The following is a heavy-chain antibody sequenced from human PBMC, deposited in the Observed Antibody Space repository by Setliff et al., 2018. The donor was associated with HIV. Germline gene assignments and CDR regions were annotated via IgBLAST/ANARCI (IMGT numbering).Heavy chain of an antibody. CDR1: GYIFTSYY. V-gene: IGHV1-2*06. Sequence: ASVKVSCKASGYIFTSYYIHWVRQAPGQGLEWMGRINPNNGDTNSAQKFQGRVTMTRDTSISTAYMELSRLRSDDTAVYYCARDRWVWGGSDSGYYYYFMDVWGKGTTVTVSS. CDR3: ARDRWVWGGSDSGYYYYFMDV. CDR2: INPNNGDT. J-gene: IGHJ6*03. D-gene: IGHD6-19*01.